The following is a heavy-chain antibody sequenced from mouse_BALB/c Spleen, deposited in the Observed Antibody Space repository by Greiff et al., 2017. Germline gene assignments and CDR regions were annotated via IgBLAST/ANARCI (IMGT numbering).Heavy chain of an antibody. D-gene: IGHD2-14*01. CDR1: GYTFTSYW. Sequence: QVQLQQPGADLVRPGASVKLSCKASGYTFTSYWINWVKQRPGQGLEWIGNIYPSDSYTNYNQKFKDKATLTVDKSSSTAYMQLSSPTSEDSAVYYCTRRRYEAMDYWGQGTSVTVSS. CDR2: IYPSDSYT. CDR3: TRRRYEAMDY. V-gene: IGHV1-69*02. J-gene: IGHJ4*01.